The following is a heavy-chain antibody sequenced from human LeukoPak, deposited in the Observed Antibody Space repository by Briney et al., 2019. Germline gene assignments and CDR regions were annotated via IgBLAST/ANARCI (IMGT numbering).Heavy chain of an antibody. J-gene: IGHJ4*02. CDR1: GGSFSGYS. D-gene: IGHD5-12*01. Sequence: PSETLSLTCAVYGGSFSGYSWSWNRQTPGKGLEWIGEINHSGSTNYNPSLKSRVTISVDTSKNQFSLKLSSMTAADTAVYYCARGWLRSSVDFWGQGTLVTVSS. CDR3: ARGWLRSSVDF. CDR2: INHSGST. V-gene: IGHV4-34*01.